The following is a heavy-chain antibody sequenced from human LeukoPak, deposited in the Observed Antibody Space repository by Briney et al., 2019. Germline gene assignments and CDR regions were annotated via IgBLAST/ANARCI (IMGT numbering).Heavy chain of an antibody. CDR1: GGSFSGYY. V-gene: IGHV4-34*09. J-gene: IGHJ4*02. Sequence: PSETLSLTCAVYGGSFSGYYWSWIRQPPGKGLEWIGEINHSGSTNYNPSLKSRVTISVDTSKNQFSLKLSSVTAADTAVYYCARAPSGWFGELVPHYFDYWGQGTLVTVSS. CDR3: ARAPSGWFGELVPHYFDY. CDR2: INHSGST. D-gene: IGHD3-10*01.